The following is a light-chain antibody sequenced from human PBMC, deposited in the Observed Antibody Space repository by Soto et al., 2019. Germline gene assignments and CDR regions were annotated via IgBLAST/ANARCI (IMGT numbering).Light chain of an antibody. CDR3: STFTFSNSPVI. CDR2: EVI. J-gene: IGLJ2*01. Sequence: QSALTQPPSVSGSPGQSVTISCTGTSSDVGSYNRVSWYQKSPGTAPKLIIFEVINRPSGVPDRFSGSKSGNTASLTISGLQAEDEGEYYCSTFTFSNSPVIFGGGTKVTVL. CDR1: SSDVGSYNR. V-gene: IGLV2-18*02.